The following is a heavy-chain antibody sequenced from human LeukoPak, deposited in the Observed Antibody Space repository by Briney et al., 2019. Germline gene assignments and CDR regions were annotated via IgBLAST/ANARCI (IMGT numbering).Heavy chain of an antibody. J-gene: IGHJ5*02. CDR3: ARSAENSGSYVPNWFDP. CDR2: IYTSGST. Sequence: SQTLSLTCTVSGGSISSGSYYWSWIRQPAGKGLEWIGRIYTSGSTNYNPSLKSRVTISVDTSKNQFSLKLSSVTAADTAVYYCARSAENSGSYVPNWFDPWGQGTLVTVSS. V-gene: IGHV4-61*02. D-gene: IGHD1-26*01. CDR1: GGSISSGSYY.